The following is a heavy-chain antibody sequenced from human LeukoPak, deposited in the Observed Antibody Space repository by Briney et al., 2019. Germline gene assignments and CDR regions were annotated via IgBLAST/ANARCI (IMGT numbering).Heavy chain of an antibody. CDR3: AKAKGTTVTTCWFDP. V-gene: IGHV3-48*04. CDR1: GFTFSSYS. D-gene: IGHD4-17*01. Sequence: PGGSLRLSCAASGFTFSSYSMNWVRQAPGKGLEWVPYICSSSSTIYYADSVKGRFTISRDNAKNSLYLQMNSLRAEDTAVYYCAKAKGTTVTTCWFDPWGQGTLVTVSS. CDR2: ICSSSSTI. J-gene: IGHJ5*02.